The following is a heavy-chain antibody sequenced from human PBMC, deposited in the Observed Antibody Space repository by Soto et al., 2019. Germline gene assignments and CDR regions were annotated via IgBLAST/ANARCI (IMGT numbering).Heavy chain of an antibody. CDR3: ARAQSSGCVTDV. D-gene: IGHD6-19*01. V-gene: IGHV3-13*05. J-gene: IGHJ6*02. Sequence: GPPLRLSCAASGFTFSSYDMHWDRQATRKGLEWVSAIGTAGDPYYPGSVKGRFTISRDNAKNSVYLQMNSLRAGDAAVYYCARAQSSGCVTDVWGQGTMVTVAS. CDR1: GFTFSSYD. CDR2: IGTAGDP.